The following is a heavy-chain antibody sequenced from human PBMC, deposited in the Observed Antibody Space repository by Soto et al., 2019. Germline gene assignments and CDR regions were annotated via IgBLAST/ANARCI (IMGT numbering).Heavy chain of an antibody. CDR3: ARGIGSYYYGMDV. CDR2: IWYDGSNK. Sequence: QVQLVESGGGVVQPGRSLRLSCAASGFTFSSYGMHWVRQAPGKGLEWVAVIWYDGSNKYYADSVKGRFTISRDNSKNTLYLQMNSLRAEDTAVYYCARGIGSYYYGMDVWGQGTTVTVSS. J-gene: IGHJ6*02. V-gene: IGHV3-33*01. CDR1: GFTFSSYG.